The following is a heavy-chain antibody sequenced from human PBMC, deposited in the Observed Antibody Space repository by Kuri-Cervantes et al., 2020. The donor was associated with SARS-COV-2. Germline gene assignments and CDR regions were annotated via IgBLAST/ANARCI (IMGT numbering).Heavy chain of an antibody. CDR2: INPNSGGT. CDR1: GYTFTGYY. J-gene: IGHJ4*02. Sequence: ASVKVSCKASGYTFTGYYMHWVRQAPGQGLDWMGWINPNSGGTNYAQKFQGRVTMTRDTSISTAYMELSRLRSDDTAVYYCARAAEGRYYFDYWGQGTLVTVSS. V-gene: IGHV1-2*02. CDR3: ARAAEGRYYFDY.